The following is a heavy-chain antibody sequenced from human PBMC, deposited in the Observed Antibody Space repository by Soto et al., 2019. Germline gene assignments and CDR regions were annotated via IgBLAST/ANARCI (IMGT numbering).Heavy chain of an antibody. J-gene: IGHJ4*02. Sequence: QVQLVESGGGVVQPGRSLRLSCAASGFTFSSYGMHWVRQAPGKGLEWVAVIWYDGSNKYYADYVKGRFTISRDNSKNTLYLQMNSLRAEDTAVYYCARDHSKWSDLNYWGQGTLVTVSS. CDR1: GFTFSSYG. D-gene: IGHD3-3*01. CDR3: ARDHSKWSDLNY. CDR2: IWYDGSNK. V-gene: IGHV3-33*01.